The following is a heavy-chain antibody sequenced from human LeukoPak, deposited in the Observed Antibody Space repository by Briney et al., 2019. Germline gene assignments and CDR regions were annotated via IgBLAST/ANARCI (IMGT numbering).Heavy chain of an antibody. CDR3: ARTHYYGYDY. CDR1: GFTFSTYW. V-gene: IGHV3-7*01. J-gene: IGHJ4*02. CDR2: TKQDGSEK. Sequence: GGSLRLSCVASGFTFSTYWMTWIRQAPGKGLEWVANTKQDGSEKKYGDSVKGRFTISRDNAKNSLYLQVDSLKAEDTAVYYCARTHYYGYDYWGQGALVTVSS. D-gene: IGHD1-26*01.